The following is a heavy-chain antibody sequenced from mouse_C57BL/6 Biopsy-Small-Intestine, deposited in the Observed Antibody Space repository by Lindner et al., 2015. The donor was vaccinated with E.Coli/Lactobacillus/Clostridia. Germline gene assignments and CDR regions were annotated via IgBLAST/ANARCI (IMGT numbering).Heavy chain of an antibody. CDR2: LDPEEGET. V-gene: IGHV14-1*01. J-gene: IGHJ4*01. CDR1: GYTLSDLS. D-gene: IGHD6-1*01. Sequence: SVKVSCKVSGYTLSDLSIHWVRQAPRDGLEWMGRLDPEEGETTYAQKFEGRISMTEDTSGDTVYMELRSLRSEDTAVYYCTTSADAFTKFESWGQGSLVTVSS. CDR3: TTSADAFTKFES.